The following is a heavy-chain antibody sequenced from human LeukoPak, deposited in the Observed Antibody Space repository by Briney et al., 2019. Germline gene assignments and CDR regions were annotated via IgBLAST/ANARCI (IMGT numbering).Heavy chain of an antibody. J-gene: IGHJ5*02. D-gene: IGHD3-3*01. CDR2: ISSSSSYI. CDR1: GFTFSNYA. CDR3: ARDSTIFGVVIGRFDP. Sequence: GGSLRLSCAASGFTFSNYAMSWVRQAPGKGLGWVSSISSSSSYIYYADSVKGRFTISRDNAKNSLYLQMSSLRAEDTAVYYCARDSTIFGVVIGRFDPWGQGTLVTVSS. V-gene: IGHV3-21*01.